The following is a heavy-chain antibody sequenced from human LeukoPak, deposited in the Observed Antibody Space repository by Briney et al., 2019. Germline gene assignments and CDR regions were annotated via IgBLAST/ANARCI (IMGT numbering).Heavy chain of an antibody. CDR3: ARDPHQLERVPELDY. CDR2: INPSGGST. CDR1: RGTFTSFA. J-gene: IGHJ4*02. D-gene: IGHD1-1*01. V-gene: IGHV1-46*01. Sequence: ASVKVSCKVSRGTFTSFAITWVRQAPGQGLEWMGIINPSGGSTGYAQKFQGRVTMTRDTSTSTVYMELSSLRSEDTAVYYCARDPHQLERVPELDYWGQGTLVTVSS.